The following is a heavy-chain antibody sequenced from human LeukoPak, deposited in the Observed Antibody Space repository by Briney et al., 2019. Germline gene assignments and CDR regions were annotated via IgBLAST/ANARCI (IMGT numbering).Heavy chain of an antibody. CDR2: IYNSGST. V-gene: IGHV4-61*01. CDR1: GGSVSSGNYY. Sequence: PSETLSLTCTVSGGSVSSGNYYWSWIRQPPGKGLEWIGYIYNSGSTNYNPSLKSRVTISVDTSKNQLSLKLSSVTAADTAVYYCARGTGTTFYWGQGTLVTVSS. D-gene: IGHD1-1*01. CDR3: ARGTGTTFY. J-gene: IGHJ4*02.